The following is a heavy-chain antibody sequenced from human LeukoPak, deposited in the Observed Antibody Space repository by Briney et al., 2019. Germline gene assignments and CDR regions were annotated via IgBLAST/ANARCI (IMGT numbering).Heavy chain of an antibody. Sequence: PGGSLRLSCAASGFTFSSYSMNWVRQAPGKGLEWVSYISSSSSTIYYADSVKGRFTISRDNAKNSLYLQMDSLRAEDTAVYYCASSTPFDYWGQGTLVTVSS. CDR3: ASSTPFDY. J-gene: IGHJ4*02. CDR1: GFTFSSYS. D-gene: IGHD2-2*01. CDR2: ISSSSSTI. V-gene: IGHV3-48*01.